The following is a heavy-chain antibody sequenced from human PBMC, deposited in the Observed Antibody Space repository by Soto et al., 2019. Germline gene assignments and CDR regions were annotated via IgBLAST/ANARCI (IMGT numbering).Heavy chain of an antibody. CDR1: GFTFSSYA. Sequence: GGSLRLSCAASGFTFSSYAMSWVRQAPGKGLEWVSAISGSGGSTYYADSVKGRFTISRDNSKNTLYLQMNSLRAEDTAVYYCASLLMTTDKNYMDVWGQGTTVTVSS. CDR2: ISGSGGST. J-gene: IGHJ6*02. CDR3: ASLLMTTDKNYMDV. D-gene: IGHD1-7*01. V-gene: IGHV3-23*01.